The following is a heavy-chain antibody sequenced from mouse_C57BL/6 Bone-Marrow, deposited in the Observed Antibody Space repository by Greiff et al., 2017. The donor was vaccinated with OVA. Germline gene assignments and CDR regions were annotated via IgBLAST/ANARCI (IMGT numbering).Heavy chain of an antibody. CDR3: ARYGSLYAMDY. J-gene: IGHJ4*01. CDR1: GFTFSSYA. D-gene: IGHD1-1*01. CDR2: ISDGGSYT. Sequence: EVMLVESGGGLVKPGGSLKLSCAASGFTFSSYAMSWVRQTPEKRLEWVATISDGGSYTYYPDNVKGRFTISRDNAKNNLYLQMSHLKSEDTARYYCARYGSLYAMDYWGQGTSVTVSS. V-gene: IGHV5-4*03.